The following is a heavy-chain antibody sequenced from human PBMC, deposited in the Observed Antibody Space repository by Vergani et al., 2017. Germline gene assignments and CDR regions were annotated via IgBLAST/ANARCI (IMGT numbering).Heavy chain of an antibody. Sequence: QVQLQESGPGLVKPSQTLSLTCTVSGGSISSGGYYWSWIRHHPGKGLEWIGYIYYTGSTYYNPSLKSRVTISVDTSKNHFSLKLSSVTAADTAVYYCASDDYYDSSGSSFDYWGQGTLVTVSS. D-gene: IGHD3-22*01. V-gene: IGHV4-31*03. J-gene: IGHJ4*02. CDR1: GGSISSGGYY. CDR3: ASDDYYDSSGSSFDY. CDR2: IYYTGST.